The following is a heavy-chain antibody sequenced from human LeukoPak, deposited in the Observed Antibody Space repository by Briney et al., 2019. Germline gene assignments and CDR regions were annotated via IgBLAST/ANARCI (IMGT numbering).Heavy chain of an antibody. CDR3: TKPDCPSTSCYTLDY. CDR1: GFTFNNFT. J-gene: IGHJ4*02. D-gene: IGHD2-2*02. V-gene: IGHV3-23*01. CDR2: ISGSGDST. Sequence: GGSLRLSWVASGFTFNNFTMRWVRLAPGKGLEWVSAISGSGDSTYYADSVKDRFTISRDNSKNTLYLQMNSLRVEDTAVYYCTKPDCPSTSCYTLDYWGQGTLVTVSS.